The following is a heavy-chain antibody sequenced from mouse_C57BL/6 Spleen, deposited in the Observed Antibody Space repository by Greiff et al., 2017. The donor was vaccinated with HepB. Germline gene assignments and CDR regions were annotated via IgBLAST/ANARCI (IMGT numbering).Heavy chain of an antibody. CDR2: IDPETGGT. J-gene: IGHJ4*01. CDR3: TRVNYNAMDY. Sequence: QVQLQQSGAELVRPGASVTLSCKASGYTFTDYEMHWVKQTPVHGLEWIGAIDPETGGTAYNQKFKGKAILTADKSSSTAYMELRSLTSDDSAVYYCTRVNYNAMDYWGQGTSVTVSS. CDR1: GYTFTDYE. D-gene: IGHD2-12*01. V-gene: IGHV1-15*01.